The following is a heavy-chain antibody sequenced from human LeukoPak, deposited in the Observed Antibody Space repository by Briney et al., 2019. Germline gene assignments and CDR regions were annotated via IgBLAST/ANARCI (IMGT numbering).Heavy chain of an antibody. CDR3: ARPHSIVGDDYWYFDL. Sequence: PSETLSLTCTVSGGSISSYYWSWIRQPPGKGLEWIGYIYYSGSTNYNPSLKSRVTISVDTSKNQFSLKLSSVTAADTAVYYCARPHSIVGDDYWYFDLWGRGTLVTVSS. D-gene: IGHD1-26*01. CDR1: GGSISSYY. V-gene: IGHV4-59*08. CDR2: IYYSGST. J-gene: IGHJ2*01.